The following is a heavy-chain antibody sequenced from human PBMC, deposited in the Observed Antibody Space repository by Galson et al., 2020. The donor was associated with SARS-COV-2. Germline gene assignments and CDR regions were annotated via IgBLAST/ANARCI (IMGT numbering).Heavy chain of an antibody. D-gene: IGHD6-13*01. CDR1: GGSFSGYY. Sequence: SETLSLTCAVYGGSFSGYYWSWIRQPPGKGLEWIGEINHSGSTNYNPSLKSRVTISVDTSKNQFSLKLSSVTAADTAVYYCARAHGGIAAARGRAGAYYYYYMDVWGKGTTVTVSS. CDR2: INHSGST. J-gene: IGHJ6*03. V-gene: IGHV4-34*01. CDR3: ARAHGGIAAARGRAGAYYYYYMDV.